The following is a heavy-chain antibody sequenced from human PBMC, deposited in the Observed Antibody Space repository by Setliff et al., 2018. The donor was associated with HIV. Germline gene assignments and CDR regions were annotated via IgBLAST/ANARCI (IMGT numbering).Heavy chain of an antibody. CDR3: ARLQDSSGYYRY. D-gene: IGHD3-22*01. CDR1: GGSISSYY. Sequence: SETLSVTCTVSGGSISSYYWTWIRQPPGKGLEWIGYIYYSGTTNYNPSLRSRVTISVDTSKNQFSLKLSSVTAADTAVYYCARLQDSSGYYRYWGQGTLVTVSS. V-gene: IGHV4-59*08. CDR2: IYYSGTT. J-gene: IGHJ4*02.